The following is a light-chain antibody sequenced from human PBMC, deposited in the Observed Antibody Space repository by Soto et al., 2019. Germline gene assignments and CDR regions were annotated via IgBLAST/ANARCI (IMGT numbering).Light chain of an antibody. CDR1: KSNIGNNY. Sequence: QSVLTQPPSVSAAPGQKVTISCSGSKSNIGNNYVSWYQHLPGTAPKLLIYDNSKRPTGIPDRFSGSKSGTSATLDITTLQTGDEADYYCGAWDDSLSAVFGGGTQLTVL. CDR2: DNS. CDR3: GAWDDSLSAV. V-gene: IGLV1-51*01. J-gene: IGLJ2*01.